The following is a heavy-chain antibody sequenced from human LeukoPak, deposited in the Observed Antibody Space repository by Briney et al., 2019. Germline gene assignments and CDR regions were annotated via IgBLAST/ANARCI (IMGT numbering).Heavy chain of an antibody. V-gene: IGHV3-48*01. CDR2: ISSSSSTI. J-gene: IGHJ6*03. Sequence: PGGSLRLSCAASGFIFSSYSMNWVRQAPGKGLEWVSYISSSSSTIYYADSVKGRFTISRDNAKNSLYLQMNSLRAEDTAVYYCASAGSHYYYYMDVWGKGTTVTVSS. CDR3: ASAGSHYYYYMDV. CDR1: GFIFSSYS. D-gene: IGHD3-10*01.